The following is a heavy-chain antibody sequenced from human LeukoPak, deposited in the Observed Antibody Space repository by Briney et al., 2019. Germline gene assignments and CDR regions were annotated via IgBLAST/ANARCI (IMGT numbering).Heavy chain of an antibody. CDR1: GDSFSSNSAA. Sequence: PSQTLSLTCAISGDSFSSNSAAWVWLRPSPSRGLEWLGRTYYRSKWYNDYAVSVKSRITINPDTSKNQFSLQLNSVTPEDTAVYYCARATTHTLRFFDYWGQGTLVTVSS. D-gene: IGHD1-14*01. CDR3: ARATTHTLRFFDY. J-gene: IGHJ4*02. CDR2: TYYRSKWYN. V-gene: IGHV6-1*01.